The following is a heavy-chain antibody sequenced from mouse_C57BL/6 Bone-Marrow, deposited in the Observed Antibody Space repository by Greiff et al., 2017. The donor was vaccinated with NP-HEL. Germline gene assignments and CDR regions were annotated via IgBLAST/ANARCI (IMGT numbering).Heavy chain of an antibody. Sequence: EVQLQQSGPELVKPGASVKISCKASGYTFTDYYMNWVKQSHGKSLEWIGDINPNNGGTSYNQKFKGKATLTVDKSSSTAYMELRSLTSEDSAVYYCARDYYAMDYGGQGTSVTVSS. V-gene: IGHV1-26*01. CDR1: GYTFTDYY. CDR2: INPNNGGT. CDR3: ARDYYAMDY. J-gene: IGHJ4*01.